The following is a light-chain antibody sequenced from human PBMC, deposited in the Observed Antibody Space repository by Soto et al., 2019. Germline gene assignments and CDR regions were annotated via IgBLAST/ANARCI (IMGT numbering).Light chain of an antibody. CDR2: DAS. V-gene: IGKV3-11*01. CDR3: QRRSNWPRT. CDR1: QSVSSY. J-gene: IGKJ2*01. Sequence: EIVLTQAPATLSLSPGERATLSCRASQSVSSYLAWYQQKPCQAPRLLIYDASNRATGIPARFSGSGSGTDLSLHISRRTPEVFASYYCQRRSNWPRTFGQGTKL.